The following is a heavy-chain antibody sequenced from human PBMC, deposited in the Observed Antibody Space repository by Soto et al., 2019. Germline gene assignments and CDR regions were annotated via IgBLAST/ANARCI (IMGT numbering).Heavy chain of an antibody. V-gene: IGHV3-30*18. Sequence: QVQLVESGGGVVQPGRSLSLSCAASGFTFRRYGLHWVRQAPGKGLERVALISYDGTNKYYADSVKGRFTISRDNAKSTLYLQMNSLRAEDTAVYYCAKDLQTYSSGSGSLDYWGQGSLVSVSS. J-gene: IGHJ4*02. CDR3: AKDLQTYSSGSGSLDY. D-gene: IGHD3-10*01. CDR1: GFTFRRYG. CDR2: ISYDGTNK.